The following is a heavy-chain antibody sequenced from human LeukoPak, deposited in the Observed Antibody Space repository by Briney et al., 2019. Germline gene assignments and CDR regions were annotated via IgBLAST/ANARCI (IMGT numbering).Heavy chain of an antibody. V-gene: IGHV3-30*18. Sequence: GGSLRLSCAASGFTFSSYGMHWVRQAPGKGLEWVAVISYDGSNKYYADSVKGRFTISRDNSKNTLYLQMNSLGAEDTAVYYCAKDRSSWYYFDYWGQGTLVTVSS. J-gene: IGHJ4*02. CDR2: ISYDGSNK. CDR3: AKDRSSWYYFDY. CDR1: GFTFSSYG. D-gene: IGHD6-13*01.